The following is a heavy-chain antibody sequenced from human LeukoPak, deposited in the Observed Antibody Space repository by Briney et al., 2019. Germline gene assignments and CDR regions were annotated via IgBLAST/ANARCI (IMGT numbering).Heavy chain of an antibody. D-gene: IGHD3-10*02. CDR2: IYYSGST. Sequence: PSETLSLTCTVSGGSISSSSYYWDWIRQPPGKGLEWIGSIYYSGSTYYNPSLKSRVTISVDTSKNQFSLKLSSVTAADTAVYYCASMLQPGSDYWGQGTLVTVSS. J-gene: IGHJ4*02. CDR3: ASMLQPGSDY. V-gene: IGHV4-39*01. CDR1: GGSISSSSYY.